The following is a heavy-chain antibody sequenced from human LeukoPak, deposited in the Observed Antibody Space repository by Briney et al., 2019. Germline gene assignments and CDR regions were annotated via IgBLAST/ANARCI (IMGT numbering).Heavy chain of an antibody. D-gene: IGHD6-19*01. CDR2: VSGEMTYT. V-gene: IGHV1-3*01. Sequence: GASVKVSCKASGNTFSSYTMHWVRQAPGQRLEWMGWVSGEMTYTKYSQQLQGRVTMTTDTSTSTAYMELRSLRSDDTAVYYCARIGVVAGSYYFDYWGQGTLVTVSS. J-gene: IGHJ4*02. CDR3: ARIGVVAGSYYFDY. CDR1: GNTFSSYT.